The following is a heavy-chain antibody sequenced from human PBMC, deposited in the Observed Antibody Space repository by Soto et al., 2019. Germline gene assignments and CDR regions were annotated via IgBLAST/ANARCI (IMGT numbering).Heavy chain of an antibody. CDR3: ARGVAAAGYGMDV. J-gene: IGHJ6*02. CDR1: GGTFSSYA. CDR2: IIPIFGTA. D-gene: IGHD6-13*01. V-gene: IGHV1-69*13. Sequence: SVKVSCKASGGTFSSYAISWVRQAPGQGLEWMGGIIPIFGTANYAQKFQGRVTITADESTSTAYMELSSVTAADTAVYYCARGVAAAGYGMDVWGQGTTVTVSS.